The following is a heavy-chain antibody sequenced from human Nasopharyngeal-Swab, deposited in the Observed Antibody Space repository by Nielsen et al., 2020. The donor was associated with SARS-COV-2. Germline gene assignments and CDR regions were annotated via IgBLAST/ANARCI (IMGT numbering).Heavy chain of an antibody. CDR1: GGSISSGGYY. J-gene: IGHJ4*02. CDR2: IYYSGST. D-gene: IGHD2-2*01. V-gene: IGHV4-31*02. CDR3: ASGIEPYCSSTSCYPRGEVDY. Sequence: SLTISCTVSGGSISSGGYYWSWIRQHPGKGLDWIGYIYYSGSTYYNPSLKSRVTISVDTSKNQFSLKLSSVTAADTAVYYCASGIEPYCSSTSCYPRGEVDYWGQGTLVTVSS.